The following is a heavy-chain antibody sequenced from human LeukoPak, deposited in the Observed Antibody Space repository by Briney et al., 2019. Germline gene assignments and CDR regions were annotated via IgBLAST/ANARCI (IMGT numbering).Heavy chain of an antibody. D-gene: IGHD3-10*01. CDR3: ARLMTLVRGGLKRLPRSCGMDV. CDR2: IYPGDSDT. CDR1: GYSFDAYY. V-gene: IGHV5-51*01. Sequence: GESPKISCKGSGYSFDAYYIAWVRQMPGKDLEWMGAIYPGDSDTAYSPSLQGQVTISADKSATTAYLQWNSLKASDTAIYYCARLMTLVRGGLKRLPRSCGMDVWGQGTTVTVS. J-gene: IGHJ6*02.